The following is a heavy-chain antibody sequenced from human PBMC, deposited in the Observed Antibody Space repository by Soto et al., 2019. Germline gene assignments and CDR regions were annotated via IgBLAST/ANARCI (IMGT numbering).Heavy chain of an antibody. CDR3: ARVEWEPYYYYYGMDV. CDR2: IYYSGST. Sequence: PSETLSLTYTVSGGSISSGDYYWSWIRQPPGKGLEWIGYIYYSGSTYYNPSLKSRVTISVDTSKNQFSLKLSSVTAADTAVYYCARVEWEPYYYYYGMDVWGQGTTVTVS. V-gene: IGHV4-30-4*01. CDR1: GGSISSGDYY. D-gene: IGHD1-26*01. J-gene: IGHJ6*02.